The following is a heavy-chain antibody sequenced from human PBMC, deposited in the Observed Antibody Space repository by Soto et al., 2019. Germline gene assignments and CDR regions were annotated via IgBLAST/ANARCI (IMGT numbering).Heavy chain of an antibody. D-gene: IGHD3-16*01. CDR1: GYTFIRYG. V-gene: IGHV1-18*01. J-gene: IGHJ6*02. CDR2: ISPYDAAT. CDR3: ARGGYYDNNWVKLRPYGLDV. Sequence: QVQLVQSAGEMKKPGASVQVSCKASGYTFIRYGITWVRQAPGQGFEWMGWISPYDAATIYAQKLQGRVTMTADTTTRIVNRTLRSLKSDETGVYYCARGGYYDNNWVKLRPYGLDVWGQGTSVTVSS.